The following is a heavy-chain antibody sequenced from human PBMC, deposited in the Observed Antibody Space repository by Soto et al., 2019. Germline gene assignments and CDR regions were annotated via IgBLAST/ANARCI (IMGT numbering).Heavy chain of an antibody. CDR3: AKDRGEYTSSPCDS. J-gene: IGHJ4*02. V-gene: IGHV3-23*01. CDR1: GFTFSNSA. Sequence: EVQLLESGGGLVQPGGSLRLSCAASGFTFSNSAMSWVRQAPGKGLEWVSVISGSGGSTYYADSVKGRFTISRDNSKNTLYLHMNSLRAEDAAVYYFAKDRGEYTSSPCDSWGQGTLVTVSS. D-gene: IGHD3-10*01. CDR2: ISGSGGST.